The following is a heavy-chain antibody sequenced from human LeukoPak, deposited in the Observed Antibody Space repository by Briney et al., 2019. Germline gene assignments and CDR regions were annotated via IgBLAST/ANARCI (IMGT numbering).Heavy chain of an antibody. CDR3: ARVALVTGNWFDP. V-gene: IGHV3-21*01. J-gene: IGHJ5*02. CDR1: GFTFSSYS. CDR2: ISSSSSYI. Sequence: GGSLRLSCAASGFTFSSYSMNWVRQAPGKGLEWVSSISSSSSYIYYADSVKGRFTIPRDNAKNSLYLQMNSLRAEDTAVYYCARVALVTGNWFDPWGQGTLVTVSS. D-gene: IGHD3-9*01.